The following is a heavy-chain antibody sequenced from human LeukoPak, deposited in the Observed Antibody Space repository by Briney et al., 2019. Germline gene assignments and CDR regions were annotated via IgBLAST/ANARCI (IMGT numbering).Heavy chain of an antibody. CDR3: ARGPSYYDFWSGYKGSFLDP. V-gene: IGHV1-69*06. Sequence: SVKVSCKASGGTFSSYAISWVRQAPGQGLEWMGGIIPIFGTANYAQKFQGRVTITADKSTSTAYMELSSLRSEDTAVYYCARGPSYYDFWSGYKGSFLDPWGQGTLVTVSS. CDR2: IIPIFGTA. D-gene: IGHD3-3*01. CDR1: GGTFSSYA. J-gene: IGHJ5*02.